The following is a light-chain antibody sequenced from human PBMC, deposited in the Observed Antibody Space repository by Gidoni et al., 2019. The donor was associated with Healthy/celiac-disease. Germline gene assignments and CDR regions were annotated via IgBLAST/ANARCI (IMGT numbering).Light chain of an antibody. CDR3: CSYAGSSTWV. V-gene: IGLV2-23*02. J-gene: IGLJ3*02. Sequence: QSALTQPASVSGSPGQSITISCTGTSSDVGSYNLVSWYQQHPGKAPKLMIYEVSKRPSGVSNRFSGSKSGNTVSLTISGLQAEDEADYYCCSYAGSSTWVFGGGTKLXV. CDR1: SSDVGSYNL. CDR2: EVS.